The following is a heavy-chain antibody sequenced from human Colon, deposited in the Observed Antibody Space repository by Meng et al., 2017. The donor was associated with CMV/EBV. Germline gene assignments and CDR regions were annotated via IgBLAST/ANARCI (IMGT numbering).Heavy chain of an antibody. Sequence: SVFYFSTHSKNRVRQAPGKGREWVSYISYDSTYRYHADSVKGRFTISRDNAKNSLYLQMNSLRAEDTAVYYCARGSIAVAGKPTDYWGQGTLVTVSS. CDR2: ISYDSTYR. V-gene: IGHV3-21*06. D-gene: IGHD6-19*01. CDR1: VFYFSTHS. J-gene: IGHJ4*02. CDR3: ARGSIAVAGKPTDY.